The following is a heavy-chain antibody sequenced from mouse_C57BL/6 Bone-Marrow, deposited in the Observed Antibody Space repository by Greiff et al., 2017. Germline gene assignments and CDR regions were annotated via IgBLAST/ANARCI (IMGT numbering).Heavy chain of an antibody. CDR3: TTGYSNYLYAMDY. Sequence: EVQLQQSGAELVRPGASVKLSCTASGFNIKDYYMHWVKPRPEQGLEWIGRIYPEDGDTAYAPKFPGKATMTADTSSHTAYLQLSSLTSEDTAVYYGTTGYSNYLYAMDYWGQGTSVTVSA. D-gene: IGHD2-5*01. V-gene: IGHV14-1*01. CDR1: GFNIKDYY. J-gene: IGHJ4*01. CDR2: IYPEDGDT.